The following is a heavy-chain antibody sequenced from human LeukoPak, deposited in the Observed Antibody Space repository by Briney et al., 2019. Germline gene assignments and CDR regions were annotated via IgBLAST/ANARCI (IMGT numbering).Heavy chain of an antibody. CDR3: ARDPENTYYYDSSGYGAFDI. CDR2: ISSSSSYI. D-gene: IGHD3-22*01. V-gene: IGHV3-21*01. CDR1: GFTFSRYS. J-gene: IGHJ3*02. Sequence: PGGSLRLSCAASGFTFSRYSMNWVRQAPGKGLEWVSSISSSSSYIYYADSVKGRFTISRDNAKNSLYMQMNSLRAEDTAVYYCARDPENTYYYDSSGYGAFDIWGQGTMVTVSS.